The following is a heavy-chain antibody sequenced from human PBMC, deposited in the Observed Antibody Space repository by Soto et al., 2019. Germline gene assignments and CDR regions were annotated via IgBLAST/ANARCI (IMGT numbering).Heavy chain of an antibody. CDR3: ARGPDMETSSYYYYGLDV. Sequence: ASVKVSCKASGYTFTNYAMHWVRQAPGQRLEWMGWINAGNGNTRYSQKFQGRVTITRDTSASTAYMELSSLRSEDTAVYYCARGPDMETSSYYYYGLDVWGQGTTVTVSS. D-gene: IGHD1-1*01. J-gene: IGHJ6*02. V-gene: IGHV1-3*01. CDR1: GYTFTNYA. CDR2: INAGNGNT.